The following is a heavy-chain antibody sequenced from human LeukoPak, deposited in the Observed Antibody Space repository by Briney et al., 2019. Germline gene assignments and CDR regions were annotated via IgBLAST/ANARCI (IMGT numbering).Heavy chain of an antibody. V-gene: IGHV1-69*13. CDR1: GGTFSSSS. CDR3: ARDGSPDAFDI. Sequence: GASVKVSCKASGGTFSSSSISWVRQAPGQGLEWMGGIIPIFGTANYAQKFQGRVTITADESTSTAYMELSSLRSEDTAVYYCARDGSPDAFDIWGQGTMVTVSS. J-gene: IGHJ3*02. CDR2: IIPIFGTA.